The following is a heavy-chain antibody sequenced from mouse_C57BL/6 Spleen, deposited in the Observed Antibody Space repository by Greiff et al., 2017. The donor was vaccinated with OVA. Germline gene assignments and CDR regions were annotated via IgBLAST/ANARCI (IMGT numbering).Heavy chain of an antibody. V-gene: IGHV5-17*01. Sequence: EVHLVESGGGLVKPGGSLKLSCAASGFTFSDYGMHWVRQAPEKGLEWVAYISSGSSTIYYADTVKGRFTISRDNAKNTLFLQMTSLRSEDTAMYYCARPTHYGNSVAYWGQGTLVTVSA. D-gene: IGHD2-1*01. CDR1: GFTFSDYG. CDR3: ARPTHYGNSVAY. J-gene: IGHJ3*01. CDR2: ISSGSSTI.